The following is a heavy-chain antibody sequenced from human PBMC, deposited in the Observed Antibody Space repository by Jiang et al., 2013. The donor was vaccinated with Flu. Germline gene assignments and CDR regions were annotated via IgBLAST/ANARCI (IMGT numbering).Heavy chain of an antibody. V-gene: IGHV5-51*01. CDR2: IYPGDSDT. D-gene: IGHD2-21*01. CDR3: ARPHQPRMLLPFDY. J-gene: IGHJ4*02. Sequence: MPGKGLEWMGIIYPGDSDTRYSPSFQGQVTISADKSISTAYLQWSSLKASDTAMYYCARPHQPRMLLPFDYWGQGTLVTVSS.